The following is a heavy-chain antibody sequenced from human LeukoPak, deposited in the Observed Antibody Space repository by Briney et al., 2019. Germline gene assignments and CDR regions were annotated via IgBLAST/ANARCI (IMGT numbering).Heavy chain of an antibody. CDR2: ISSSSSTI. D-gene: IGHD6-13*01. V-gene: IGHV3-48*01. Sequence: PGGSLRLSCAASGFTFSSYSMNWVRQAPGKGLEGVSYISSSSSTIYYADSVKGRFTISRDNAKNSLYLQMNSLRAEDTAVYYCARGLAAAGNYYGMDVWGQGTTVTVSS. CDR3: ARGLAAAGNYYGMDV. J-gene: IGHJ6*02. CDR1: GFTFSSYS.